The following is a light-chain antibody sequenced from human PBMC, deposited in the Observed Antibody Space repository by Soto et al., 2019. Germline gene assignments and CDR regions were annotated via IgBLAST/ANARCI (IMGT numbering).Light chain of an antibody. J-gene: IGKJ1*01. V-gene: IGKV3-20*01. CDR2: GAT. Sequence: EIVMTQSPATLSVSPGEDVTLSCRASQSVPSRIAWYQQKPGQAPSLLIYGATTRATGIPDRFSGSGSGTDFTLTISRLEPEDFAVYYCQHYGSSPWTFGQGTKVDIK. CDR1: QSVPSR. CDR3: QHYGSSPWT.